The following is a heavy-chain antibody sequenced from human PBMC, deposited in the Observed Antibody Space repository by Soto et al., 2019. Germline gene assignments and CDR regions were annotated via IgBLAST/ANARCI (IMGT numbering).Heavy chain of an antibody. Sequence: TSETLSLTRAVSGGSIISDGYSWSWIRQPPGKGLEWIGYIYHSGKTYYNPSLKSRVTISVDRSKNQFSLRLSSVTAADTAMYYCARGRDPYYYYGMDVWGQGTTVTVSS. CDR1: GGSIISDGYS. V-gene: IGHV4-30-2*01. J-gene: IGHJ6*02. D-gene: IGHD2-15*01. CDR2: IYHSGKT. CDR3: ARGRDPYYYYGMDV.